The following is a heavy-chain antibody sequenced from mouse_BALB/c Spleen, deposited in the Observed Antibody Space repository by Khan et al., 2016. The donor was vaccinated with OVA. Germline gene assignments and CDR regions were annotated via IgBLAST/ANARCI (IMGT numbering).Heavy chain of an antibody. CDR2: ILPGSNST. CDR3: ARWKYYGSTSWFDY. J-gene: IGHJ3*01. D-gene: IGHD1-1*01. CDR1: GYTFSSYW. Sequence: VQLQQSGAELMKPGASVKISCKPTGYTFSSYWIEWVKQRPGHGLEWFGEILPGSNSTNYNERFQGKATITADTSSNTAYMQSSSLTSEDSAIYYCARWKYYGSTSWFDYWGQGTLVTVSA. V-gene: IGHV1-9*01.